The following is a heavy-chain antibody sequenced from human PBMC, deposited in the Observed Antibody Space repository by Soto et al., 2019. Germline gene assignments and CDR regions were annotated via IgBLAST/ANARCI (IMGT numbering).Heavy chain of an antibody. CDR3: ARRFDYDLTLYYFDY. V-gene: IGHV5-51*01. Sequence: GESLKISCKGSXYSFTSYWIGLVRQMPGKGLEWMGIIYPGDSDTRYSPSFQGQVTISADKSISTAYLQWSSLKASDPAMYYCARRFDYDLTLYYFDYWGQGTPVTVSS. D-gene: IGHD3-3*01. J-gene: IGHJ4*02. CDR2: IYPGDSDT. CDR1: XYSFTSYW.